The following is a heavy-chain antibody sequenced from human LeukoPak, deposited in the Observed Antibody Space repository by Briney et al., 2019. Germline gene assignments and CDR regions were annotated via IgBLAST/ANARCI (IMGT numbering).Heavy chain of an antibody. Sequence: ASVKVSCKTSGYTFTGYYMHWVRQAPGQGLEWMGWMNPNSGNTGYAQKFQGRVTMTRNTSISTAYMELSSLRSEDTAVYYCARVRVTMVRGVRGFDPWGQGTLVTVSS. CDR2: MNPNSGNT. CDR1: GYTFTGYY. CDR3: ARVRVTMVRGVRGFDP. J-gene: IGHJ5*02. D-gene: IGHD3-10*01. V-gene: IGHV1-8*02.